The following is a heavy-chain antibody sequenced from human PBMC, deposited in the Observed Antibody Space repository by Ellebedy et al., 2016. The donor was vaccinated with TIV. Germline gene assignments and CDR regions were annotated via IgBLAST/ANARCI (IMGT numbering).Heavy chain of an antibody. J-gene: IGHJ4*02. CDR2: IYSSGNT. CDR1: GGSISSGEYY. CDR3: VGAIDTAIVIYY. V-gene: IGHV4-30-4*01. Sequence: SETLSLTCTVSGGSISSGEYYWSWIRQPPGKGLEWIGYIYSSGNTYYNPSLKSRLTIGRDTSKNQFSLKLSSVTAADTAVYYCVGAIDTAIVIYYWGQGTLVTVSS. D-gene: IGHD5-18*01.